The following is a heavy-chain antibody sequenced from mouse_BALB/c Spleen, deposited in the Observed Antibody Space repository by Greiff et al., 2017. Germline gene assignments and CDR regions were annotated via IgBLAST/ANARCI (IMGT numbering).Heavy chain of an antibody. J-gene: IGHJ4*01. CDR3: ARRWLLQRMDY. D-gene: IGHD2-3*01. CDR2: INPNNGGT. V-gene: IGHV1-18*01. Sequence: VQLQQSGPELVKPGASVKIPCKASGYTFTDYNMDWVKQSHGKSLEWIGDINPNNGGTIYNQKFKGKATLTVDKSSSTAYMELRSLTSEDTAVYYCARRWLLQRMDYWGQGTSVTVSS. CDR1: GYTFTDYN.